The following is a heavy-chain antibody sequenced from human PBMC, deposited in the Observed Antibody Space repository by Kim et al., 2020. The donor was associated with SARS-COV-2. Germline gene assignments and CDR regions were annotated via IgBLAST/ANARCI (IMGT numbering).Heavy chain of an antibody. CDR2: ISGSGGST. V-gene: IGHV3-23*01. D-gene: IGHD2-15*01. CDR1: GFTFSSYA. Sequence: GGSLRLSCAASGFTFSSYAMSWVRQAPGKGLEWVSAISGSGGSTYYADSVKGRFTISRDNSKNTLYLQMNSLRAEDTAVYYCANEDSRAYYYGMDVWGQGTTVTVSS. CDR3: ANEDSRAYYYGMDV. J-gene: IGHJ6*02.